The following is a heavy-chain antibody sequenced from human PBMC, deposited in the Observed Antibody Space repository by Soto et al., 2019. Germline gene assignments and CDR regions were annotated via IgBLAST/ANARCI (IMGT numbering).Heavy chain of an antibody. J-gene: IGHJ6*02. V-gene: IGHV6-1*01. CDR1: GDSVSSNSAA. Sequence: TLSLTCAISGDSVSSNSAAWNWIRQSPSRGLEWLGRTYYRSKWYNDYAVSVKSRITINPDTSKNQFSLQLNSVTPEDTAVYYCARARPDYSSSWLGFCGMDVWGQGTTVTVSS. CDR3: ARARPDYSSSWLGFCGMDV. D-gene: IGHD6-13*01. CDR2: TYYRSKWYN.